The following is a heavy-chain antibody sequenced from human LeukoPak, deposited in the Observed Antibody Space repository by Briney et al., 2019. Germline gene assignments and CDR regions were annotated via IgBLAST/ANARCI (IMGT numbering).Heavy chain of an antibody. J-gene: IGHJ4*02. CDR1: GGSISSGDYY. Sequence: SETLSLTCTVSGGSISSGDYYWSWIRQPPGKGLEWIGYIYYSGSTYYNPSLKSRVTISVDTSKNQFSLKLSSVTAADTAVYYCASSSSWYVVFDYWGQGTLVTVS. CDR2: IYYSGST. D-gene: IGHD6-13*01. CDR3: ASSSSWYVVFDY. V-gene: IGHV4-30-4*08.